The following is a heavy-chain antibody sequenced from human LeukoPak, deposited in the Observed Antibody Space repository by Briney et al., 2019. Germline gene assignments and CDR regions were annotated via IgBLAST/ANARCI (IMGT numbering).Heavy chain of an antibody. J-gene: IGHJ4*02. CDR3: VATSGSSTN. CDR1: GFTFSNYT. D-gene: IGHD2-2*01. Sequence: GRSLSLSCVASGFTFSNYTMHWVRQAPGKGLEWVAVVSYSGTIKSYADSVKSRLTISRDNSQNTLYLQMNSLRAEDTAVYYCVATSGSSTNWGQGTLVTVSS. CDR2: VSYSGTIK. V-gene: IGHV3-30-3*01.